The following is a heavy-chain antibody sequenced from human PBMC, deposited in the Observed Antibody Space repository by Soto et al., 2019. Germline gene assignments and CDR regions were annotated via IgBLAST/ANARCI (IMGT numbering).Heavy chain of an antibody. CDR3: ARRTGTAPRFDY. V-gene: IGHV3-30-3*01. CDR1: GFTFSDFE. D-gene: IGHD1-7*01. J-gene: IGHJ4*02. Sequence: QVQLVESGGGVVQPGRSLRLSCSASGFTFSDFEMYWVRQAPGKGLDWVSFISYDGSNQYYAGSVKGRFTVSRDNSKNTLFLRMNSLRPEATAVYCCARRTGTAPRFDYWGQGTLVTVSS. CDR2: ISYDGSNQ.